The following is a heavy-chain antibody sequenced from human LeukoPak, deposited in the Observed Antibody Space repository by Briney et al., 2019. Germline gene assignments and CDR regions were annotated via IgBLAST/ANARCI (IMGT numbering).Heavy chain of an antibody. V-gene: IGHV1-2*02. CDR3: ARGLGVDTAMVTENWFDP. D-gene: IGHD5-18*01. CDR1: GYTFTGYY. CDR2: INPNSGGT. J-gene: IGHJ5*02. Sequence: GASVKVSCKASGYTFTGYYMHWVRQAPGQGLEWMGWINPNSGGTNYAQKFQGRVTMTRDTPISTAYMELSRLRSDDTAVYYCARGLGVDTAMVTENWFDPWGQGTLVTVSS.